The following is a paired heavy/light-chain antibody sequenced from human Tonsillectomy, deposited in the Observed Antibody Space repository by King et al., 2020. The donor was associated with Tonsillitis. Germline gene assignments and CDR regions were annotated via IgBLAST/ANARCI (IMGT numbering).Heavy chain of an antibody. Sequence: EVLLVESGGALVQPGRSLRLSCAVSGVTFGDYALHWVRQAPGKGLEWVAGINWNSGSRGYEESVKGRFTIFRDNTKNSLYLQMNSLRVEDTALYYCAISGDYNGSGKYWGQGTLVTVSS. CDR2: INWNSGSR. CDR1: GVTFGDYA. D-gene: IGHD3-10*01. V-gene: IGHV3-9*01. CDR3: AISGDYNGSGKY. J-gene: IGHJ4*02.
Light chain of an antibody. V-gene: IGLV3-25*02. Sequence: SYELTQPPSLSVSPGQTARITCSGDELPKHYAYWYQQKPGQAPVLVIYKDTERPSGIPERFSGSSSGTTVTLTISGAQAEDEADYFCQSADSRDTPNWVFGGGTKLTVL. CDR2: KDT. CDR3: QSADSRDTPNWV. CDR1: ELPKHY. J-gene: IGLJ3*02.